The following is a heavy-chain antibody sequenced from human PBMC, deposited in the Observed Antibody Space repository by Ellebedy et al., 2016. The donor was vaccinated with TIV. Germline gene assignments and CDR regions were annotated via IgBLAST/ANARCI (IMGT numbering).Heavy chain of an antibody. Sequence: GESLKISCAASGFTFSSYGLHWVLQAPGKGLEWVAVIWYDGSNKYYADSVKGRFTISRDNSKNTLYLQMNRLRAEDTAVYYCARDVPKPGGKQLWLGGFDYWGQGTLVTVSS. D-gene: IGHD5-18*01. CDR2: IWYDGSNK. CDR3: ARDVPKPGGKQLWLGGFDY. J-gene: IGHJ4*02. CDR1: GFTFSSYG. V-gene: IGHV3-33*08.